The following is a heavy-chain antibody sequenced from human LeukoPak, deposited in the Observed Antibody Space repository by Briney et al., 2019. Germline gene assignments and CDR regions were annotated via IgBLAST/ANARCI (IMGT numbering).Heavy chain of an antibody. CDR2: IGGCGSYI. CDR3: ARATTEAGIAATGTGY. D-gene: IGHD6-13*01. Sequence: PGRSLRLSCAASGFAFSSYSMSWVRQAPGKGLEWLSSIGGCGSYIYYADSVKGRFNSSRDSAKNSLYLQMNSLRAEETAVYYCARATTEAGIAATGTGYWGQGTLVTVSS. V-gene: IGHV3-21*01. CDR1: GFAFSSYS. J-gene: IGHJ4*02.